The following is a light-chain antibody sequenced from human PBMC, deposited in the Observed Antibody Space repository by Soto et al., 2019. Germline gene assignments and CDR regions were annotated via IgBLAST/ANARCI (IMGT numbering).Light chain of an antibody. V-gene: IGKV3-20*01. CDR2: DAS. CDR1: RSVSSSF. J-gene: IGKJ1*01. Sequence: EIVLTQSPGTLSLSPGERATLSCRASRSVSSSFLAWYQQKPGQAPRLLIYDASSGATGIPDRFSGSGSGTDFTLTISRLEPEDFAVYFCQQYGSSPWTFGQGTKVDIK. CDR3: QQYGSSPWT.